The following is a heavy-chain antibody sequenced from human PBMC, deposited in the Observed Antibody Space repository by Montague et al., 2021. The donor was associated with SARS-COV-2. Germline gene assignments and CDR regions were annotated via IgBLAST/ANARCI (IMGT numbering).Heavy chain of an antibody. CDR1: GGSINKYY. CDR3: ARDGDYDYIWGSYRPYYFDK. V-gene: IGHV4-4*07. Sequence: SETLSLTCTVSGGSINKYYWSWIRQPPGKGLEWIGRIYTTGSTNSNPSLMSRVTMSVDTSKNQFSLTLSSVTAADTAIYYCARDGDYDYIWGSYRPYYFDKWGQGTLVTVSS. J-gene: IGHJ4*02. D-gene: IGHD3-16*02. CDR2: IYTTGST.